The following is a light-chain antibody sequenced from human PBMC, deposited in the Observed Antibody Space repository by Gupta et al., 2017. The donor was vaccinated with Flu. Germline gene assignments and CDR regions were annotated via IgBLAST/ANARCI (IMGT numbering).Light chain of an antibody. CDR2: SNN. CDR1: SSNIGSNT. J-gene: IGLJ3*02. Sequence: SVLTQPLSASGTPGQRLTISCSGSSSNIGSNTVNWYHQLPGTAPKLLIYSNNHRPSGVPDRFSGSKSCTSASLAISGLQSEDEADYYCAAWDDSLNGWVFGGGTKLTVL. CDR3: AAWDDSLNGWV. V-gene: IGLV1-44*01.